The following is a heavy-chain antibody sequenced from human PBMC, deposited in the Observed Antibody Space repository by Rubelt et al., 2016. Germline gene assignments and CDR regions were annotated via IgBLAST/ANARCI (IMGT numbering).Heavy chain of an antibody. V-gene: IGHV3-23*04. CDR3: AKARSGWSHTDY. CDR1: GFTVSSNY. Sequence: EVQLVESGGGLIQPGGSLRLSCAASGFTVSSNYMSWVRQAPGKGLEWVSRIGGGGLTIYYTDSVKGRFTVSRDNSKNTSYRQMNSLRAEDTAIYYCAKARSGWSHTDYWGQGTLVTVSS. D-gene: IGHD6-19*01. J-gene: IGHJ4*02. CDR2: IGGGGLTI.